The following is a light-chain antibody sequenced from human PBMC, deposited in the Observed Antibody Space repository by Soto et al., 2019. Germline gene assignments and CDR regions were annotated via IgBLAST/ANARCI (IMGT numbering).Light chain of an antibody. CDR3: LQYNSYLT. CDR1: QSISSW. V-gene: IGKV1-5*01. J-gene: IGKJ1*01. Sequence: DNHMTHSPYSLSAYVGESVAITCRASQSISSWLAWYQQKPGKAPKLLIYDASSLESGVPSRFSGSGSGTEITLTISSLQPDDFATYYCLQYNSYLTFGQGTKVDIK. CDR2: DAS.